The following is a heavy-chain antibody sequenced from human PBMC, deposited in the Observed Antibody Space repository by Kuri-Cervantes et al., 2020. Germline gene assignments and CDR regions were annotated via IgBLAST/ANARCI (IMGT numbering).Heavy chain of an antibody. V-gene: IGHV1-18*01. CDR2: ISAYNGNT. Sequence: ASVKVSCKASGYTFTSYGISWVRQAPGQGLEWMGWISAYNGNTNYAQKLQGRVTMTRNTSISTAYMELSSLRSEDTAVYYCARGLPYYDFWSGPNHFDPWGQGTLVTVSS. CDR3: ARGLPYYDFWSGPNHFDP. CDR1: GYTFTSYG. D-gene: IGHD3-3*01. J-gene: IGHJ5*02.